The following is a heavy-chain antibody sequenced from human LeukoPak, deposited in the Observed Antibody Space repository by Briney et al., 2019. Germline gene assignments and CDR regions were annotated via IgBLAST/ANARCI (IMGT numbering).Heavy chain of an antibody. CDR1: GGSISSYY. CDR3: ARGSGGSSDIDFDY. D-gene: IGHD1-26*01. CDR2: IYYSGST. Sequence: SETLSLTCTVSGGSISSYYWSWIRQPPGKGLEWIGYIYYSGSTNYNPSLKSRVTMSVDTSENQFSLKLNSVTAADTAVYYCARGSGGSSDIDFDYWGQGHLVTVSS. J-gene: IGHJ4*02. V-gene: IGHV4-59*12.